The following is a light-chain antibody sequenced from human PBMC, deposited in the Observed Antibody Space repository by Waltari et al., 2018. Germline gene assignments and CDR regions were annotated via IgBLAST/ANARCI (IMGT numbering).Light chain of an antibody. CDR3: QQRSISCT. J-gene: IGKJ2*02. CDR2: DAS. Sequence: ILLTQSPHTLTLSPGDRATLSCWASQLVGNYLAWYQQKPGQAPRLLIYDASKRATGIPARFSGSGSGTDFTLTISSLEPEDFAVYYCQQRSISCTFGLGTRLEI. CDR1: QLVGNY. V-gene: IGKV3-11*01.